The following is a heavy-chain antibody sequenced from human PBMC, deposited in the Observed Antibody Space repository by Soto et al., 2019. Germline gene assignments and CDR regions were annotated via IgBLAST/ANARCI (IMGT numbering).Heavy chain of an antibody. J-gene: IGHJ6*02. V-gene: IGHV3-30-3*01. Sequence: QVQLVESGGGVVQPGRSLRLSCAASGFTFSSYTMHWVRQAPGKGLEWVALMSYDGSNKYYADSVKGRFTISRDNSKNTLYLQMNSLRADDTAVYYCARGSGSYYMGYYGMDVWGQGTTVTVSS. CDR1: GFTFSSYT. CDR2: MSYDGSNK. CDR3: ARGSGSYYMGYYGMDV. D-gene: IGHD3-10*01.